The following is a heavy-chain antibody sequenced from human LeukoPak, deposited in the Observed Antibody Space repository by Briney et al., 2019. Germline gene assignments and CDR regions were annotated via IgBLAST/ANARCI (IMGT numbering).Heavy chain of an antibody. V-gene: IGHV3-74*01. CDR3: ASHSAGGSFDY. J-gene: IGHJ4*02. CDR2: INSDGSST. Sequence: GGSLRLSCAASGFTFSSYWMHWVRQAPGKGLVWVSRINSDGSSTSYADSVKGRFTISRDNSKNTLYLQMNSLRAEDTAVYYCASHSAGGSFDYWGQGTLVTVSS. CDR1: GFTFSSYW. D-gene: IGHD2-8*02.